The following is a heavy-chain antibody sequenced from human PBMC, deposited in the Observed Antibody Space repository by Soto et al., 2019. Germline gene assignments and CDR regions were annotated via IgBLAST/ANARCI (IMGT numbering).Heavy chain of an antibody. CDR3: AGDIVVVPAAMSPNRWLYCCYGMDV. V-gene: IGHV1-8*01. J-gene: IGHJ6*02. CDR1: GYTFTSYD. CDR2: MNPNSGNT. D-gene: IGHD2-2*01. Sequence: GASVKVSCKASGYTFTSYDINWVRQATGQGLEWMGWMNPNSGNTGYAQKFQGRVTMTRNTSISTAYMELSSPRSEDTAVYYCAGDIVVVPAAMSPNRWLYCCYGMDVWGQGTTVTVSS.